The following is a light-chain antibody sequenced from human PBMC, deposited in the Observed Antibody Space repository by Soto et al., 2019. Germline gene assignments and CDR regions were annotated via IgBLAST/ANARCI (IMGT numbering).Light chain of an antibody. Sequence: QSVLTQPPSASGTPGQRVTISCSGTSSNIGSNYVFWYQQIPGTAPKLLIFRDTQRPSGVPDRFSGSKSGTSASLAINGLRSGDEADYYCAAWDDSLSGRVVIGGGTQLTVL. CDR3: AAWDDSLSGRVV. CDR1: SSNIGSNY. CDR2: RDT. J-gene: IGLJ3*02. V-gene: IGLV1-47*01.